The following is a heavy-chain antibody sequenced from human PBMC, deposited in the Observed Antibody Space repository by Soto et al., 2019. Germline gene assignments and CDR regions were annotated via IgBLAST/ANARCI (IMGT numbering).Heavy chain of an antibody. D-gene: IGHD2-2*01. Sequence: ASVKVSCKASGYSFTDYYMHWVRQAPGQGLEWMGWINPNSGGTKYAQKFQGRVTMTRDTSITTAYMELSGLRYDDTAVYHCARGAYSSTGPAHYWGQGTLVTVSS. CDR3: ARGAYSSTGPAHY. V-gene: IGHV1-2*02. CDR2: INPNSGGT. CDR1: GYSFTDYY. J-gene: IGHJ4*02.